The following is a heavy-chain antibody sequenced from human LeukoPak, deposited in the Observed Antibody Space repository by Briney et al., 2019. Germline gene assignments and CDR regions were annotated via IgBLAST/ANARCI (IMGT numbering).Heavy chain of an antibody. J-gene: IGHJ6*02. D-gene: IGHD2-2*01. CDR2: INTNTGNP. V-gene: IGHV7-4-1*01. CDR3: ARDRVVPAAMGYYYYGMDV. Sequence: ASVKVSCKASGYTFTSYAMNWVRQAPGQGLEWMGWINTNTGNPTYAQGFTGRFVFSLDTSVSTAYLQIGSLKAEDTAVYYCARDRVVPAAMGYYYYGMDVWGQGTTVTVSS. CDR1: GYTFTSYA.